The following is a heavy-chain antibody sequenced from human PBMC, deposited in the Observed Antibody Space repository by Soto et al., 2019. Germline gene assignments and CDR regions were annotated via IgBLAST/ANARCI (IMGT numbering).Heavy chain of an antibody. J-gene: IGHJ4*02. CDR3: ARETNRANDY. V-gene: IGHV4-34*01. D-gene: IGHD1-1*01. CDR1: GGSFSGYY. Sequence: SETLSLTCAVYGGSFSGYYWTWIRQPPGTGLEWIGEINHSGSTNYNPSLKSRVTISVDTSKNQFSLKLTSVTAADTAVYYCARETNRANDYWGQGTLVTVSS. CDR2: INHSGST.